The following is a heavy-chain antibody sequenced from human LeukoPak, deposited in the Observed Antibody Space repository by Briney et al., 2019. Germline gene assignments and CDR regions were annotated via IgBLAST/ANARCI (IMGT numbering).Heavy chain of an antibody. J-gene: IGHJ5*02. CDR1: GFTFDDYA. D-gene: IGHD3-3*01. V-gene: IGHV3-9*01. Sequence: PGRSLRLSCAASGFTFDDYAMHWVRQAPGKGLEWVSGISWNSGSIGYADSVKGRFTISRDNAKNSLYLQMNSLRAEDTAVYYCAREPADFGDNWFDPWGQGTLVTVSS. CDR3: AREPADFGDNWFDP. CDR2: ISWNSGSI.